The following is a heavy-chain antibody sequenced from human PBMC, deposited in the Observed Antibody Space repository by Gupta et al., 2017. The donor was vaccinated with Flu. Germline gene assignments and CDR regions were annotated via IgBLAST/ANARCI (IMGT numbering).Heavy chain of an antibody. CDR3: RMFTVRPDSDY. V-gene: IGHV3-15*01. CDR2: IKSKADGEIT. Sequence: FINVCVRWVLQDPGEGRVGVGRIKSKADGEITYDAAVVKGIFTTSRDDSNNTLYQKMNILKAEDTAVYCGRMFTVRPDSDYWGQGTLVTVSS. D-gene: IGHD3-10*01. J-gene: IGHJ4*02. CDR1: FINVC.